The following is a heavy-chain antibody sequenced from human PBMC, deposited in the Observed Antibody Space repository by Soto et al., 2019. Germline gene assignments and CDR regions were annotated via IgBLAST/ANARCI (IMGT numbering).Heavy chain of an antibody. CDR2: IIPIFGTT. CDR3: AAKVSVAGTYDGAFDI. CDR1: GGTFSNYA. D-gene: IGHD6-19*01. Sequence: QVQLVQSGAEVKKPGSSVKVSCKASGGTFSNYAIIWVRQAPGQGLEWMGRIIPIFGTTNYAQKFQGRGTISADESTTTAYMELRSLRPEDTAVYYCAAKVSVAGTYDGAFDIWGHGTLVTVSS. J-gene: IGHJ3*02. V-gene: IGHV1-69*12.